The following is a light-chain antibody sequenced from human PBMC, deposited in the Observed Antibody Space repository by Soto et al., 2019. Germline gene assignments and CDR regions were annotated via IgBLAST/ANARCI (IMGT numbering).Light chain of an antibody. CDR2: QDS. V-gene: IGLV3-1*01. Sequence: ELTQPPSVSVSPGQTASITCSGDKLGDKYACWYQQKPGQSPVLVIYQDSKRPSGIPERFSGSNSGNTATLTISGTQAMDEADYYCQAWDSSIVVFGGGTKVTVL. CDR3: QAWDSSIVV. J-gene: IGLJ2*01. CDR1: KLGDKY.